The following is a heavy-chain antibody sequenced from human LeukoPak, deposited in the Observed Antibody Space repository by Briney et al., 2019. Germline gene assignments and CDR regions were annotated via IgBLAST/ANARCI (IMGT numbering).Heavy chain of an antibody. D-gene: IGHD3-9*01. J-gene: IGHJ3*02. CDR1: GGSISSSSYY. CDR2: IYYSGST. Sequence: SETLPLTCTVSGGSISSSSYYWGWIRQPPGKGLEWIGSIYYSGSTYYNPSLKSRVTISVDTSKNQFSLKLSSVTAADTAVYYCARRDDITGAFDIWGQGTMVTVSS. V-gene: IGHV4-39*01. CDR3: ARRDDITGAFDI.